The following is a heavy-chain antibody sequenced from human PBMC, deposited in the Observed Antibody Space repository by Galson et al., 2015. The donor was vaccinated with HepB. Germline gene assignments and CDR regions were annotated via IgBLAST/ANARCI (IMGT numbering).Heavy chain of an antibody. CDR3: ARVFGYCSGGSCYSYSYYYYGMDV. V-gene: IGHV4-4*02. D-gene: IGHD2-15*01. J-gene: IGHJ6*02. CDR1: GGSISSSNW. CDR2: IYHSGST. Sequence: TLSLTCAVSGGSISSSNWWSWVRQPPGKGLEWIGEIYHSGSTNYNPSLKSRVTISVDKSKNQFSLKLSSVTAADTAAYYCARVFGYCSGGSCYSYSYYYYGMDVWGQGTTVTVSS.